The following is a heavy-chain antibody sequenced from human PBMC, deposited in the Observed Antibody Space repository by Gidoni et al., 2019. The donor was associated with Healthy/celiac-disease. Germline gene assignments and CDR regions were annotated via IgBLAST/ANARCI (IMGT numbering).Heavy chain of an antibody. J-gene: IGHJ4*02. Sequence: VQRVEAGEGVVQPGRSLRHSCAASGFPFSSCGRHCVRQAPGKGLGLVAFIWYDGSNKYYADSVTGRFTISRYNSKNTLYLQMNSLRAEETAVYYCARDHVRYCSGGSCFYFDYWGQGTLVTVSS. V-gene: IGHV3-33*01. CDR3: ARDHVRYCSGGSCFYFDY. D-gene: IGHD2-15*01. CDR1: GFPFSSCG. CDR2: IWYDGSNK.